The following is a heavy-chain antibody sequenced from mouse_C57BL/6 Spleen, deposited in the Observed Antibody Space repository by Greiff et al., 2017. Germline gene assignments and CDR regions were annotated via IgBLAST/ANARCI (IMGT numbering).Heavy chain of an antibody. D-gene: IGHD1-1*01. Sequence: QVQLKESGAELVRPGASVTLSCKASGYTFTDYEMHWVKQTPVHGLEWIGAIDPETGGTAYNQKFKGKAILTADKSSSTAYMELRSLTSEDSAVYYCTRSGSPYAMDYWGQGTSVTVSS. CDR1: GYTFTDYE. V-gene: IGHV1-15*01. CDR2: IDPETGGT. J-gene: IGHJ4*01. CDR3: TRSGSPYAMDY.